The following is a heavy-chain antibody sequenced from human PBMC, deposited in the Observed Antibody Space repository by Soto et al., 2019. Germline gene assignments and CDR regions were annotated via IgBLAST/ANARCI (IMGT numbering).Heavy chain of an antibody. V-gene: IGHV3-33*01. CDR2: IWYDGSEK. CDR3: ARWADAKRLDY. J-gene: IGHJ4*01. Sequence: GGSLRFSCTASGFTFRSHGMHWVRQAPGKGLEWVAVIWYDGSEKYYADSVKDRFTISRDNSKNTLYLQMNSLRVEDTAVYYCARWADAKRLDYWGQGTPVTVSS. CDR1: GFTFRSHG.